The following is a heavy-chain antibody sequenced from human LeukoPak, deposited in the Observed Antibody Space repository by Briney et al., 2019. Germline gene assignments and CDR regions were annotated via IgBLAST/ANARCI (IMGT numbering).Heavy chain of an antibody. Sequence: SVKVSCKASGGTFSNYAISWVRQAPGQGLEWMGGIIPIFGTANYAQKFQGRVTITAYESTSTAYMELSSLRSEDTAVYYCARATLEWLNYYFYYYMAVWGKGTTVTVSS. CDR3: ARATLEWLNYYFYYYMAV. CDR1: GGTFSNYA. CDR2: IIPIFGTA. D-gene: IGHD3-3*01. V-gene: IGHV1-69*13. J-gene: IGHJ6*03.